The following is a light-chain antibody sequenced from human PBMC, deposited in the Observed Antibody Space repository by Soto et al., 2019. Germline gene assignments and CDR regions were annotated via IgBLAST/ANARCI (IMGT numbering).Light chain of an antibody. CDR2: DAS. CDR3: QQYKSYSS. CDR1: QSISTW. V-gene: IGKV1-5*01. Sequence: DIQMTQSPSTLSASVGDRVTITCRASQSISTWLAWHQQKPGKAPKLLIFDASTLEGGVPSRFSGSGSGTEFTLTISSLQPDDFATYYCQQYKSYSSFGPGTKVDFK. J-gene: IGKJ3*01.